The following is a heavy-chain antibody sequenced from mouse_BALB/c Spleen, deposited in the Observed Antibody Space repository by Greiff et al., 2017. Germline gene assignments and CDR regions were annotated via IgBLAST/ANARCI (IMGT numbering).Heavy chain of an antibody. J-gene: IGHJ4*01. CDR2: INPSTGYT. Sequence: QVQLQQSGAELAKPGASVKMSCKASGYTFTSYWMHWVKQRPGQGLEWIGYINPSTGYTEYNQKFKDKATLTADKSSSTAYMQLSSLTSEDSAVYYCARSAYYGYYEAMDYWGQGTSVTVSS. CDR1: GYTFTSYW. V-gene: IGHV1-7*01. CDR3: ARSAYYGYYEAMDY. D-gene: IGHD2-10*01.